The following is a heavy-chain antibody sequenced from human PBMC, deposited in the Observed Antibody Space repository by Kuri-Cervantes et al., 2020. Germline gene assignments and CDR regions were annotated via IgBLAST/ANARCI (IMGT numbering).Heavy chain of an antibody. CDR1: GFTFSDYY. CDR3: TRGRYSGYQIDY. CDR2: ISGSRTTI. Sequence: GESLKISCAASGFTFSDYYMSWIRQAPGKGLEWVSYISGSRTTIYYADSVKGRFTISRDNAKNSLYLQMNSLRAEDTAMYYCTRGRYSGYQIDYWGQGTLVTVSS. V-gene: IGHV3-11*01. D-gene: IGHD5-12*01. J-gene: IGHJ4*02.